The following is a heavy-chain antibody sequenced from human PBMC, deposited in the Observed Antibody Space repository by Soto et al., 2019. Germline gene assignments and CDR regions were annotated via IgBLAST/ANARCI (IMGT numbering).Heavy chain of an antibody. CDR1: GYTSTGYY. Sequence: ASVKVSCKASGYTSTGYYMHWVLQAPGQGLEWMGWINPNSGGTNYAQKFQGRVTMTRDTSISTAYMELSRLRSDDTAVYYCAREAPPYYDSSGYYYPKHWGQGTLVTVSS. J-gene: IGHJ1*01. CDR3: AREAPPYYDSSGYYYPKH. D-gene: IGHD3-22*01. V-gene: IGHV1-2*02. CDR2: INPNSGGT.